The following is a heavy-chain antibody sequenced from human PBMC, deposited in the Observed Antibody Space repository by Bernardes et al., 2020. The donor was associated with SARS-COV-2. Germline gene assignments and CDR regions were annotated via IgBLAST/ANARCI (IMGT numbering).Heavy chain of an antibody. J-gene: IGHJ4*02. CDR1: DGSISSSY. D-gene: IGHD2-15*01. Sequence: SETLSLTCTVSDGSISSSYWSWIRQPAGKGLEWIGLIYTSGRTNYNYNPSLKSRVTMSVDTSKNQFSLKLSSVTAADTAIYYCAGSVSGWSYLFDYLGQGTLVTVSS. CDR2: IYTSGRTNY. V-gene: IGHV4-4*07. CDR3: AGSVSGWSYLFDY.